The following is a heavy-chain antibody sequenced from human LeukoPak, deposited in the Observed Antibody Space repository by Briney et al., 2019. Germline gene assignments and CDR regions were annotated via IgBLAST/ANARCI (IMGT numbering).Heavy chain of an antibody. CDR3: ARADYSTNGYYFDY. CDR2: IYYSGST. Sequence: PSETLSLTCTVSGGSISSYYWSWIRQPPGKGLEWIGYIYYSGSTNYNPSLKSRVTISVDTSKNQFSLKLSSVTAADTAVYYCARADYSTNGYYFDYWGQGTLVTVSS. J-gene: IGHJ4*02. CDR1: GGSISSYY. V-gene: IGHV4-59*01. D-gene: IGHD4-11*01.